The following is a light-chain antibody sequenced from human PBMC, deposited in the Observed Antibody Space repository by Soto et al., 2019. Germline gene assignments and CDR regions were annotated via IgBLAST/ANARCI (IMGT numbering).Light chain of an antibody. CDR3: QQDGRSPRT. CDR2: GAS. Sequence: APSPATVSVSTGERATLSCRASQSLSSNLAWYQQKPGQAPRLLIYGASTRATGIPARFSGSGSGTDFTLTISRLEPEDFAVYYCQQDGRSPRTVGQGGKVDIK. CDR1: QSLSSN. V-gene: IGKV3-20*01. J-gene: IGKJ1*01.